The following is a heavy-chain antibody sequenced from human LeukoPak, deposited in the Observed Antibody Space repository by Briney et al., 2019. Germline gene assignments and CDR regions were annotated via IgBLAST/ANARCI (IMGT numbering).Heavy chain of an antibody. Sequence: PGGSLRLSCAASGFTFSSYGMHWVRQAPGKGLEWVAVISYDGSNKYYADSVKGRFTISRDNSKNTLYLQMNSLRAEDTAVYYCAKNGPFAYFDRSMDVWGKGTTVTVSS. D-gene: IGHD3-9*01. J-gene: IGHJ6*04. CDR3: AKNGPFAYFDRSMDV. CDR2: ISYDGSNK. CDR1: GFTFSSYG. V-gene: IGHV3-30*18.